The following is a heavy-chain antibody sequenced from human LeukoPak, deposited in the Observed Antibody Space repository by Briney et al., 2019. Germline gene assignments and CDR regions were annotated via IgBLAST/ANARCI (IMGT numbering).Heavy chain of an antibody. J-gene: IGHJ6*02. CDR3: ARDPKYSSGRFYYGMDV. CDR2: IYYSGST. D-gene: IGHD6-19*01. V-gene: IGHV4-31*03. CDR1: GGSISSGGYY. Sequence: SETLSLTCTVSGGSISSGGYYWSWIRQHPGKGLEWIGYIYYSGSTYYNPSLKSRVTISVDTSKNQFSLKLSSVTAADTAVYYCARDPKYSSGRFYYGMDVWGQGTTVTVSS.